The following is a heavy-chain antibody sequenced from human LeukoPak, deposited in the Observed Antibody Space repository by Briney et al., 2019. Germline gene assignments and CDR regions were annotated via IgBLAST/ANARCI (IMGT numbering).Heavy chain of an antibody. CDR3: ARGRSMAAGAS. D-gene: IGHD5-24*01. V-gene: IGHV4-39*07. J-gene: IGHJ4*02. CDR1: GASVSSNDYY. CDR2: IYYSGTT. Sequence: SETLSLTCTVSGASVSSNDYYCGWIHQPPGKGLEWIGSIYYSGTTYYNPSLKSRVTISVDTSKNQFSLDLTSVTAADTAVYYCARGRSMAAGASWGQGTLVTVSS.